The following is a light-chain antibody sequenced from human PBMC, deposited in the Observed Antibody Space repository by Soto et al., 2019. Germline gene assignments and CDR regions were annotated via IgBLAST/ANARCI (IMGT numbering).Light chain of an antibody. CDR1: QTVASNY. J-gene: IGKJ1*01. Sequence: EIVLTQSPGTLSLSPGERATLSCRASQTVASNYLAWYQQKPGQAPRLLIYGASRRATGIPDRFSGSGSGTDFTLTISRLEPEDFVQYPCQQYATSPWTFGQGTKVDIK. CDR2: GAS. V-gene: IGKV3-20*01. CDR3: QQYATSPWT.